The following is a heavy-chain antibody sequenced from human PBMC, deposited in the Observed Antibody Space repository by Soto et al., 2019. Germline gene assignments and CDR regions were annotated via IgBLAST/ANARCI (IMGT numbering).Heavy chain of an antibody. J-gene: IGHJ4*02. D-gene: IGHD3-22*01. V-gene: IGHV2-5*02. CDR2: IYWDDDK. CDR3: AHKADYDRSGTYYFDY. Sequence: QITLKESGPTLVKPTQTLTLTCTFSGFSLSTSGVGVGWIRQPPGKALEWLALIYWDDDKRYSPSLKSRLTITKDTSKNQVVLTMTNMDPVDTATYYCAHKADYDRSGTYYFDYWGQGTLVTVSS. CDR1: GFSLSTSGVG.